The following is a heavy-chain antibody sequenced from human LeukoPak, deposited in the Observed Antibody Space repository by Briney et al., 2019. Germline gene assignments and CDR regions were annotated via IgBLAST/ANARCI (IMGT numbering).Heavy chain of an antibody. Sequence: GESLKISCKASGYSFTSYWIAWGRQMPGQGREGRGVIYPRDSDAKYSPSFQGQVTISADKSINTAYLQWSSLKASDTAMYYCARQYSSSSGLDYWGQGTLVTVSS. CDR1: GYSFTSYW. V-gene: IGHV5-51*01. CDR2: IYPRDSDA. J-gene: IGHJ4*02. D-gene: IGHD6-6*01. CDR3: ARQYSSSSGLDY.